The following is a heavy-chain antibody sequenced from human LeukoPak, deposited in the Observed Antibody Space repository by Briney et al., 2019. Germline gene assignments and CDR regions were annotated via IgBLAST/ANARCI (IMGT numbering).Heavy chain of an antibody. J-gene: IGHJ6*02. V-gene: IGHV3-30*18. CDR1: GFTFSSYG. Sequence: PGRSLRLSCAASGFTFSSYGMHWVRQAPGKGLEWVAVISYDGSNKYYADSVKGRFTISRDNSKNTLYLQMNSLRAEDTAVYYCANVRGMDVWSQGTTVTVSS. CDR3: ANVRGMDV. CDR2: ISYDGSNK.